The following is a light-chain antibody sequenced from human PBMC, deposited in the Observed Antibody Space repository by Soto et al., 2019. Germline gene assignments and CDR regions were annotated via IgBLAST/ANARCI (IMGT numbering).Light chain of an antibody. V-gene: IGLV2-14*01. Sequence: QSALTQPASVSGSPGQSITISCTGTSSDVGGYNYVSWYQQHPGKAPKLMIYEVSNRPSGVSNRFSGSKSGNTASLTISGLQAEDEAHYYCSSYTSRSTLDYVFGSGTKLTVL. CDR3: SSYTSRSTLDYV. J-gene: IGLJ1*01. CDR1: SSDVGGYNY. CDR2: EVS.